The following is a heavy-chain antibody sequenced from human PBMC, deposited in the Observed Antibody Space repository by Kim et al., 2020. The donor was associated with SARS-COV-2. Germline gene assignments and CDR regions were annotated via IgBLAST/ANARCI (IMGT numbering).Heavy chain of an antibody. CDR1: GYTFSRYG. J-gene: IGHJ4*02. CDR3: ARDGAITGSNSDY. CDR2: ISSYNGNK. D-gene: IGHD6-13*01. V-gene: IGHV1-18*04. Sequence: ASVKVSCKASGYTFSRYGVSWVRQAPGQGLEWMGWISSYNGNKYYTQKFQGRVTMTTDTSTSTAYMELRSLRSDDTAVYFCARDGAITGSNSDYWGQGTLVTVPS.